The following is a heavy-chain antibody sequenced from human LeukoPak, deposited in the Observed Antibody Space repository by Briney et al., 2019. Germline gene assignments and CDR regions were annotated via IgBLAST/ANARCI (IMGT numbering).Heavy chain of an antibody. CDR1: GFSFSSYS. CDR3: AELGITMIGGV. CDR2: ISSSSSYI. V-gene: IGHV3-21*01. J-gene: IGHJ6*04. D-gene: IGHD3-10*02. Sequence: GGSLRLSCAASGFSFSSYSMNWVRQAPGKGLEWVSSISSSSSYIYYAVSVKGRSTVSRDNAKNSLYLQMNSLRAEDTAVYYCAELGITMIGGVWGKGTTVTISS.